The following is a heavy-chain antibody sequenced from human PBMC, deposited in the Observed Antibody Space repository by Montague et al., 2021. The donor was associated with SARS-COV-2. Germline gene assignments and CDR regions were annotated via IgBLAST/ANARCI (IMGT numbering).Heavy chain of an antibody. Sequence: SLRLSCAASGFTFSDYYMSWIRQVPGKGLEWVSYISSSSRYTNYADSVKGRFTISRDNAKNSLYLQMNSLRAEDTAVYYCARDQQLGWGGMDVRGQGTTVTVAS. CDR1: GFTFSDYY. CDR2: ISSSSRYT. V-gene: IGHV3-11*06. J-gene: IGHJ6*02. CDR3: ARDQQLGWGGMDV. D-gene: IGHD6-13*01.